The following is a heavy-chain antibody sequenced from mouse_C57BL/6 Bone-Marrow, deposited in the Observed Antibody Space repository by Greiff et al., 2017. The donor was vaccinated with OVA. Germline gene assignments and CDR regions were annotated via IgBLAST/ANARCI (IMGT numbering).Heavy chain of an antibody. D-gene: IGHD2-3*01. CDR1: GYTFTSYW. V-gene: IGHV1-72*01. CDR2: IDPNSGGT. Sequence: QVQLQQPGAELVKPGASVKLSCKASGYTFTSYWMHWVKQRPGRGLERIGRIDPNSGGTKYNEKFKSKATLTVDKPSSTAYMQLSSLTSEDSAVYYCARLYDGYTEWFAYWGQGTLVTVSA. CDR3: ARLYDGYTEWFAY. J-gene: IGHJ3*01.